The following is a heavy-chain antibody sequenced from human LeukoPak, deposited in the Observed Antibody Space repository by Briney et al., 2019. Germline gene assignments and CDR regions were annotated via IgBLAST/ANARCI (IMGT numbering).Heavy chain of an antibody. CDR1: GFTVSSNY. J-gene: IGHJ3*02. CDR3: TTTMIVVAKGPFDI. V-gene: IGHV3-15*01. CDR2: IKSKTDGGTT. D-gene: IGHD3-22*01. Sequence: GGSLRLSCAASGFTVSSNYMSWVRQAPGKGLEWVGRIKSKTDGGTTDYAAPVKGRFTISRDDSKNTLYLQMNSLKTEDTAMYYCTTTMIVVAKGPFDIWGQGTMVTVSS.